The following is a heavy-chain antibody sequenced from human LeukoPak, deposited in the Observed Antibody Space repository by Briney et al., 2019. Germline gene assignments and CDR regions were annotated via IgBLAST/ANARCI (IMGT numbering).Heavy chain of an antibody. J-gene: IGHJ3*02. CDR3: ARDLYGTGNDAFDI. D-gene: IGHD1-1*01. Sequence: SETLSPTCTVSGGSISSSNYYWHWIRQPAGKGLEWIGRIYTSGSTNYNPSLKSRVTISVDTSKNQFSLKLSSVTAADTAVYYCARDLYGTGNDAFDIWGQGTMVTVSS. CDR2: IYTSGST. V-gene: IGHV4-61*02. CDR1: GGSISSSNYY.